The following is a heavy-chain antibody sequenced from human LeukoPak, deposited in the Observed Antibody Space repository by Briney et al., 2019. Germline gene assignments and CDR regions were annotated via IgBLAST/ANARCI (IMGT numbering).Heavy chain of an antibody. CDR3: ARDPGREQWLVQGDY. CDR2: IYYSGST. Sequence: HSETLSLTCTVSGGSISSSSYYWGWIRQPPGKGLEWIGSIYYSGSTYYNPSLKSRVTISVDTSKNQFSLKLSSVTAADTAVYYCARDPGREQWLVQGDYWGQGTLVTVSS. V-gene: IGHV4-39*07. D-gene: IGHD6-19*01. J-gene: IGHJ4*02. CDR1: GGSISSSSYY.